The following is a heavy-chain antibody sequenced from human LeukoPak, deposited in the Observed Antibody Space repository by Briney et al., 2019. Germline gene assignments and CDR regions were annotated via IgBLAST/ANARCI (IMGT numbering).Heavy chain of an antibody. V-gene: IGHV4-30-4*01. CDR1: GGSISSGDYY. CDR2: MYYSGST. Sequence: SQTLSLTCTVSGGSISSGDYYWSWIRQPPGKGLEWIGYMYYSGSTYYNPSLKSRVTISVDTSKNQSSLKLSSVTAADTAVYYCARGLRQWLETNYYYYYGMDVWGQGTTVTVSS. J-gene: IGHJ6*02. D-gene: IGHD6-19*01. CDR3: ARGLRQWLETNYYYYYGMDV.